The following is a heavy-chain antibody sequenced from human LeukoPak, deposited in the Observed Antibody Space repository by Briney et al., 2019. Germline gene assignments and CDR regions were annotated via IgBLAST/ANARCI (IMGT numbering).Heavy chain of an antibody. J-gene: IGHJ4*02. CDR1: GFTFSSYW. CDR3: ARGDDSGYYDYFDY. Sequence: GGSLRLSCAASGFTFSSYWMSWVRQAPGKGLEWVSTIYTGGNTYYAASVKGRFTISRDFSKNTVFLHMNSLRAEDTAMYYCARGDDSGYYDYFDYWGQGALVTVSS. CDR2: IYTGGNT. V-gene: IGHV3-53*01. D-gene: IGHD3-22*01.